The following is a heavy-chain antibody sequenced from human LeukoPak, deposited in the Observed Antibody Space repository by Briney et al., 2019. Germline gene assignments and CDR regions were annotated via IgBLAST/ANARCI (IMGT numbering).Heavy chain of an antibody. CDR1: GFTFSSYW. CDR3: ARERMDYGDYDGLDY. CDR2: IKQDGSEK. Sequence: GGSLRLSCAASGFTFSSYWMSWVRQAPGKGLEWVANIKQDGSEKYYVDSVKGRFTISRDNAKNSLYLQMNSLRAEDTAVYYCARERMDYGDYDGLDYWGQGTLVTVSS. V-gene: IGHV3-7*01. D-gene: IGHD4-17*01. J-gene: IGHJ4*02.